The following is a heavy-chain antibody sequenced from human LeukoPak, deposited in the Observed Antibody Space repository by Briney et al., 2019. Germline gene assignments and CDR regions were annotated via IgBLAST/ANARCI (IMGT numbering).Heavy chain of an antibody. Sequence: GGSLRLSCAASGFTVSSNYMSWVRQAPGKGLEWVSAISGSGGSTYYADSVKGRFTISRDNSKNTLYLQMNSLRAEDTAVYYCAKDPEQQLVLWAFDIWGQGTMVTVSS. CDR1: GFTVSSNY. CDR2: ISGSGGST. D-gene: IGHD6-13*01. J-gene: IGHJ3*02. V-gene: IGHV3-23*01. CDR3: AKDPEQQLVLWAFDI.